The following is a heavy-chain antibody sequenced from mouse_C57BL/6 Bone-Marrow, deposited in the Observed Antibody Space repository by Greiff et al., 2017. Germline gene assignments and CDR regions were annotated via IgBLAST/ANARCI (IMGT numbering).Heavy chain of an antibody. CDR1: GYTFTSYW. CDR3: ARGEDYYGRGRNY. V-gene: IGHV1-59*01. D-gene: IGHD1-1*01. J-gene: IGHJ2*01. CDR2: IDPSDSYT. Sequence: QVQLQQPGAELVRPGTSVKLSCKASGYTFTSYWMHWVKQRPGQGLEWIGAIDPSDSYTNYNQKFKGKATLTVDKSSSTAYMQLSSLTSEDSAVYYCARGEDYYGRGRNYWGQGTTLTVSS.